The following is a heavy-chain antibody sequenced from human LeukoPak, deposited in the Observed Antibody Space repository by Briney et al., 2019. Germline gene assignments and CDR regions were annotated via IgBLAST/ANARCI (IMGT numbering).Heavy chain of an antibody. CDR2: ISDSGAM. CDR1: GFAFSTYS. Sequence: GGSLRLSCAASGFAFSTYSMKWVRQAPGKGLEWVSYISDSGAMYYADSVRGRFTISRENAQNSLFLQMNSLRAEDTAVYYCARDGGYRGFDADCWGQGTLVTVSS. D-gene: IGHD5-12*01. J-gene: IGHJ4*02. V-gene: IGHV3-48*01. CDR3: ARDGGYRGFDADC.